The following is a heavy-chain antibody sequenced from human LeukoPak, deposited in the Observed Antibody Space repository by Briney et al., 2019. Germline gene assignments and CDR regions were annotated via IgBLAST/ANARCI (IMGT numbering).Heavy chain of an antibody. D-gene: IGHD4-11*01. V-gene: IGHV3-74*03. CDR3: AREKGSSNYDS. CDR1: GCTFNTYW. CDR2: INGDGSST. Sequence: TGGSLRLSCAASGCTFNTYWMHWVRQVPGKGLVWVSRINGDGSSTAYADSVKDRFTISRDNAKNTVYLQVNSLRAEDTAVYYCAREKGSSNYDSWGQGTLVTVSS. J-gene: IGHJ5*01.